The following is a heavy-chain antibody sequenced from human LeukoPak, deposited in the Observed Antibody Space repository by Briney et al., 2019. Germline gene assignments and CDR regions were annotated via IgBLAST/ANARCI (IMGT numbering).Heavy chain of an antibody. CDR1: GFTVSSNS. J-gene: IGHJ4*02. D-gene: IGHD7-27*01. CDR3: ASRKQGNDY. V-gene: IGHV4-59*02. Sequence: GSLRLSCTVSGFTVSSNSMSWVRQSPGKGLEWIGYIYYTGSTSYNPSLRSRVTMSADTSKNQFSLKLSSVAAADTAVYYCASRKQGNDYWGQGTLVTVSS. CDR2: IYYTGST.